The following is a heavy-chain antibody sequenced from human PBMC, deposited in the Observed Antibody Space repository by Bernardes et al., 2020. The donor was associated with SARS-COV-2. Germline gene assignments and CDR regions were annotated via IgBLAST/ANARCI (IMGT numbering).Heavy chain of an antibody. J-gene: IGHJ4*02. CDR1: GFTFSSYS. CDR3: AREGGYYYDSSGYLRGGFDY. D-gene: IGHD3-22*01. Sequence: GWSLIRSCAASGFTFSSYSMNWVRQAPGKGLEWVSYISSSSSTIYYADSVKGRFTISRDNAKNSLYLQMNSLRAEDTAVYYCAREGGYYYDSSGYLRGGFDYWGQGTLVTVSS. CDR2: ISSSSSTI. V-gene: IGHV3-48*01.